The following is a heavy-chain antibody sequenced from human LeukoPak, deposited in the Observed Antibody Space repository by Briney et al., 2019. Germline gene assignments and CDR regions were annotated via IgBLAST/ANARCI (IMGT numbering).Heavy chain of an antibody. J-gene: IGHJ1*01. CDR3: ARGRGLGELFLIQH. V-gene: IGHV1-8*01. CDR1: GYTFTSYD. Sequence: ASVKVSCKASGYTFTSYDINWVRQATGQGLEWMGWMNPNSGNTGYAQKFQGRVTMTRNTSISTAYMELSSLRSEDTAVHYCARGRGLGELFLIQHWGQGTLVTVSS. D-gene: IGHD3-10*01. CDR2: MNPNSGNT.